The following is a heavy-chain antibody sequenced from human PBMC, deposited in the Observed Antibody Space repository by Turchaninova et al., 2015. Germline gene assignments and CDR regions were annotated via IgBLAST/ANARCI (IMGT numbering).Heavy chain of an antibody. CDR3: ARVNWIPDY. CDR2: IYRSGIT. CDR1: GYSISSGYH. J-gene: IGHJ4*02. D-gene: IGHD1-20*01. Sequence: QVQLQESGPGLVKPSETRSLTCAVPGYSISSGYHWGWIRPPPGKGLEWIVSIYRSGITYYHPSLKSRVSISVDTSKNQFSLKLSSVIAADTAEYYCARVNWIPDYWGQGTPVTVSS. V-gene: IGHV4-38-2*01.